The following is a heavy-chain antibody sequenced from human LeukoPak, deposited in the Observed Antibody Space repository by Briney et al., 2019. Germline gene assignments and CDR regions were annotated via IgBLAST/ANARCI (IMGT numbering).Heavy chain of an antibody. D-gene: IGHD4-23*01. CDR1: GYTFTSYY. V-gene: IGHV1-46*01. CDR2: SNPSGGST. Sequence: GASVKVSCKASGYTFTSYYMHWVRQAPGQGLEWMGISNPSGGSTSYAQKFQGRVTMTRDMSTSTVYMELSSLRSEDTAVYYCARDRIGDYGGNPDAFDIWGQGTMVTVSS. J-gene: IGHJ3*02. CDR3: ARDRIGDYGGNPDAFDI.